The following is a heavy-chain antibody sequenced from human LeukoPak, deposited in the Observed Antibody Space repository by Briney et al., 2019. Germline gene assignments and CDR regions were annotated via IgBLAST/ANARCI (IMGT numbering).Heavy chain of an antibody. CDR2: INPNTGGT. Sequence: ASVKVSCKVSGYTLTELSLHWVRQAPGQGLEWMGWINPNTGGTNDGEKFQGRVTMTRDTAMSTVFMELSSLKSDDTAVYYCARVAVQGVYEAYNAFNIWGQGTKVTVSS. CDR3: ARVAVQGVYEAYNAFNI. CDR1: GYTLTELS. V-gene: IGHV1-2*02. J-gene: IGHJ3*02. D-gene: IGHD5/OR15-5a*01.